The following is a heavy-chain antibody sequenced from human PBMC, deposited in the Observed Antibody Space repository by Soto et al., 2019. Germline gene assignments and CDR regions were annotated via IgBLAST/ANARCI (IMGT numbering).Heavy chain of an antibody. CDR2: IKQDGSEK. J-gene: IGHJ5*02. D-gene: IGHD3-10*01. V-gene: IGHV3-7*01. Sequence: GGSLRLSCAASGFTFSSYWMSWVRQAPGKGLEWVANIKQDGSEKYYVDSVKGRFTISRDNAKNSLYLQMNSLRAEDTAVYYCARDPALVGGGSYYYGSGSWFDPWGQGTLVTVSS. CDR3: ARDPALVGGGSYYYGSGSWFDP. CDR1: GFTFSSYW.